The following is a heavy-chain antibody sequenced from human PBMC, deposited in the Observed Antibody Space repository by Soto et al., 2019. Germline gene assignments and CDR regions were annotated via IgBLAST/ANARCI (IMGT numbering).Heavy chain of an antibody. CDR1: GYPFTGYY. CDR2: INPNSGGT. V-gene: IGHV1-2*02. J-gene: IGHJ5*02. D-gene: IGHD4-17*01. CDR3: ARDHTEWFDP. Sequence: ASVKVSFKASGYPFTGYYVHCVRQAPGQGLEWMGWINPNSGGTNYAQKFEGRVTMTRDTSIRTAYMELSRLRSDDTAVYYCARDHTEWFDPWGQGTMVTVSS.